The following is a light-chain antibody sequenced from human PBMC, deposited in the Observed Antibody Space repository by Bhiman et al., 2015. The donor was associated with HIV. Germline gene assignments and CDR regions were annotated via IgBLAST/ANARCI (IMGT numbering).Light chain of an antibody. CDR3: SSLTSSLTYV. CDR1: SSDVGGYNH. CDR2: DVS. Sequence: QSALTQPASVSGSPGQSITISCTGTSSDVGGYNHVSWYQQHPGKAPKLMIYDVSYRPSGVSNRFSGSKSGNTASLTISGLQAEDEADYYCSSLTSSLTYVFGTGTNVTVL. V-gene: IGLV2-14*03. J-gene: IGLJ1*01.